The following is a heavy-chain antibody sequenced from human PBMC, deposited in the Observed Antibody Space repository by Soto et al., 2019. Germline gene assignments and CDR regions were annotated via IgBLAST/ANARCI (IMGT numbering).Heavy chain of an antibody. CDR3: ARINVVRGVKFFDF. Sequence: SGPTLVNPTQTLTLTCRFSGFSLNTPGMCVSWIRQPPGKALEWLARIDWDGDKYYRTSLKTRLTISKDTSKNQVVLTMTNMDPVDTATYYCARINVVRGVKFFDFWGQGTLVTVSS. V-gene: IGHV2-70*11. D-gene: IGHD3-10*01. CDR1: GFSLNTPGMC. CDR2: IDWDGDK. J-gene: IGHJ4*02.